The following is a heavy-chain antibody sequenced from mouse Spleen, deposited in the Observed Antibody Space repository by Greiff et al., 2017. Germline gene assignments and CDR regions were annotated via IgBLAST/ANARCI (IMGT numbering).Heavy chain of an antibody. CDR1: GYTFTSYT. Sequence: QVQLQQSGAELARPGASVKMSCKASGYTFTSYTMHWVKQRPGQGLEWIGYINPSSGYTKYNQKFKDKATLTADKSSSTAYMQLSSLTSEDSAVYYCARSHYYGPAWFAYWGQGTLVTVSA. J-gene: IGHJ3*01. CDR2: INPSSGYT. CDR3: ARSHYYGPAWFAY. V-gene: IGHV1-4*01. D-gene: IGHD1-2*01.